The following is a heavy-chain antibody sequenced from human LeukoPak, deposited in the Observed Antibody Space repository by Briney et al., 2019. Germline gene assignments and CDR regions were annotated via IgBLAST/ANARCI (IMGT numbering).Heavy chain of an antibody. CDR3: ATGYSNYYYYGMDV. CDR1: GYTLTELS. V-gene: IGHV1-24*01. D-gene: IGHD4-11*01. Sequence: ASVKVSCKVSGYTLTELSMHWVRQAPGKGLEWIGGFDPEDGETIYAQKFQGRVTMTEDTSTDTAYMELSSLRSEDTAVYYCATGYSNYYYYGMDVWGQGTTVTVSS. CDR2: FDPEDGET. J-gene: IGHJ6*02.